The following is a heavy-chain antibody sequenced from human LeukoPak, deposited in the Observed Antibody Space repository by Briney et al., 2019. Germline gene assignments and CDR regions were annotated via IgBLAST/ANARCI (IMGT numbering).Heavy chain of an antibody. CDR3: ARHFPHMDFTGWKQGWFDP. J-gene: IGHJ5*02. CDR1: GDSISSRSFY. Sequence: SETLSLTCTVSGDSISSRSFYWGWIRQPPGKGLAWIGTIYYSGVTYYNPSLKSRVTMSVDTSDNQFSLRLLSVTAADTAVYYCARHFPHMDFTGWKQGWFDPWGQGTLVTVSS. D-gene: IGHD6-19*01. V-gene: IGHV4-39*01. CDR2: IYYSGVT.